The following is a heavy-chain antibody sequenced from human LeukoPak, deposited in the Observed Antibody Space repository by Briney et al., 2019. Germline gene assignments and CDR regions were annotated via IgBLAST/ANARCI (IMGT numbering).Heavy chain of an antibody. V-gene: IGHV3-23*01. D-gene: IGHD2-2*01. CDR1: GFTFSSYA. J-gene: IGHJ4*02. Sequence: PGGSLRLSCAASGFTFSSYAMSWVRQAPGKGLEWVSAISGSGGSTYYADSVKGRFTISRDNSKNTLYPQMNSLRAGDTAVYYCAKGPDIVVVPAASDYWGQGTLVTVSS. CDR2: ISGSGGST. CDR3: AKGPDIVVVPAASDY.